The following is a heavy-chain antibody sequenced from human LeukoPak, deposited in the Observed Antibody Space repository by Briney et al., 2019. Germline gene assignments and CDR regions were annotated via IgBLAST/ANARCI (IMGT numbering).Heavy chain of an antibody. V-gene: IGHV3-48*03. CDR2: ISSSGSTI. J-gene: IGHJ4*02. Sequence: GGSLRLSCAASGFTFSSYEMNWVRQAPGKGLEWVSYISSSGSTIYYADSVKGRFTISRDNAKNSLYLQMNSLRAEDTAVYYCARVAQLGNDFWGQGTLGTVSS. CDR3: ARVAQLGNDF. CDR1: GFTFSSYE. D-gene: IGHD7-27*01.